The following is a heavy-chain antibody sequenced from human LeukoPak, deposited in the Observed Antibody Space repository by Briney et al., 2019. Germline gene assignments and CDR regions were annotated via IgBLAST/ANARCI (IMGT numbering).Heavy chain of an antibody. Sequence: GGSLRLSCAASGFTFSSYGMHWVRRAPGKGLEWVAVISYDGSNKYYADSVKGRFTISRDNSKNTLYLQMNSLRAEDTAVYYCAKEALEDSYFDYWGQGTLVTVSS. V-gene: IGHV3-30*18. D-gene: IGHD2-15*01. CDR1: GFTFSSYG. J-gene: IGHJ4*02. CDR3: AKEALEDSYFDY. CDR2: ISYDGSNK.